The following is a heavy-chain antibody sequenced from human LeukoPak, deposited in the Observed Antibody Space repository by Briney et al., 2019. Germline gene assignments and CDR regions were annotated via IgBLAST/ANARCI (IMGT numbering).Heavy chain of an antibody. V-gene: IGHV3-49*04. J-gene: IGHJ5*01. Sequence: GGSLRLSCTASGFTFGDYAMSWVRQAPGEGLEWVAFIRSKAYGGTTQYPAAVKGTFTISRDDSNRIAYLPVNRLKTEDTAVYYCTRGANWFESWRQGTLATVSS. CDR1: GFTFGDYA. CDR3: TRGANWFES. CDR2: IRSKAYGGTT.